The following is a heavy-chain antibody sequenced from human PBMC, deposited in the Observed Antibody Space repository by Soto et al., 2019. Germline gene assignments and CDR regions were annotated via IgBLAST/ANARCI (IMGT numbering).Heavy chain of an antibody. CDR3: AKDGRIHLYSPPFDY. CDR2: ISGSGDST. CDR1: AFTFSSYA. Sequence: EVPLLESGGGLVQQGGSLRLSCAASAFTFSSYAMSCVRQTPRKGLEWVSSISGSGDSTFYADSVKGRFTISRDNSKNTLYLEMSSLRAEDTAIYFCAKDGRIHLYSPPFDYWGQGALVSVTS. V-gene: IGHV3-23*01. J-gene: IGHJ4*02. D-gene: IGHD5-18*01.